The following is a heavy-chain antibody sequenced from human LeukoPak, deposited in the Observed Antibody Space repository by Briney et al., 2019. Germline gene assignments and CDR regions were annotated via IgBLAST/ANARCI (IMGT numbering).Heavy chain of an antibody. J-gene: IGHJ4*02. CDR3: AKDRSRIGGGMTD. D-gene: IGHD3-22*01. Sequence: GGSLRLSCAASGFTFSSYAVSWVRQAPGKGLEWVSAISGSGGSTYYADSVKGRFTISRDNSKNTLYLQMNSLRAEDTAVYYCAKDRSRIGGGMTDWGQGTLVTVSS. V-gene: IGHV3-23*01. CDR2: ISGSGGST. CDR1: GFTFSSYA.